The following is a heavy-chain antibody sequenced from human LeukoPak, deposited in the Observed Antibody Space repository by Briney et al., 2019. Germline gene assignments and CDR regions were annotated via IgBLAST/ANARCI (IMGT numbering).Heavy chain of an antibody. J-gene: IGHJ4*02. CDR3: AILPRIAARVRYFDY. Sequence: KPSETLSLTCTVSGGSISSSSYYWGWIRQPPGKGLEWIGCIYYSGSTYYNPSLKSRVTISVDTSKNQCSRKLSSVTAADTAVYYCAILPRIAARVRYFDYWGQGTLVTVSS. D-gene: IGHD6-6*01. CDR1: GGSISSSSYY. V-gene: IGHV4-39*07. CDR2: IYYSGST.